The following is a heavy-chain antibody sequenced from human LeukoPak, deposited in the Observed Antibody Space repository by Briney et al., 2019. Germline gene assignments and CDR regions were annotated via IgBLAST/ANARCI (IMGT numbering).Heavy chain of an antibody. D-gene: IGHD3-16*01. CDR1: GYTFSDTGW. CDR2: ISADDGNT. CDR3: ARDHDYLAAGTYLTDVLDI. V-gene: IGHV1-18*01. Sequence: ASVKVSCKASGYTFSDTGWYLYWLRQAPGQGLEWMGWISADDGNTNYTQSLQGRVTMTTDTSTNTAYMELRSLRSDDTAVYYCARDHDYLAAGTYLTDVLDIWGQGTLVTVSS. J-gene: IGHJ3*02.